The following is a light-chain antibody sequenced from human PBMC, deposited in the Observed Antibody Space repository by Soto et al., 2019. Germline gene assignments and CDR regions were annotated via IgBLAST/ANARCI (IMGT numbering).Light chain of an antibody. Sequence: EIVLTQSPGTLSLSPGERATLSCRASQSIGGNFLAWYQQRRGQAPRLLIHGASNRATGIPDRFSGSGSGTDFTLTITRLEPEDFAVYYCQQRSSWPLITFGQGTRLEIK. V-gene: IGKV3D-20*02. CDR3: QQRSSWPLIT. CDR2: GAS. CDR1: QSIGGNF. J-gene: IGKJ5*01.